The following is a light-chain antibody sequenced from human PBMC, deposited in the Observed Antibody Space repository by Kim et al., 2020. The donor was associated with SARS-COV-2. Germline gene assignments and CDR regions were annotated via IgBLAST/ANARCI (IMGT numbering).Light chain of an antibody. CDR1: RSDVGSYKL. Sequence: GQSITSSCIGARSDVGSYKLVSWYQQYPGKGPKLIIYENNKRPSGVSNRFSGSKSGSWASLTISGLQAEDESDYHCCTYAVYTTWIFGGGTQLTVL. CDR3: CTYAVYTTWI. J-gene: IGLJ2*01. CDR2: ENN. V-gene: IGLV2-23*01.